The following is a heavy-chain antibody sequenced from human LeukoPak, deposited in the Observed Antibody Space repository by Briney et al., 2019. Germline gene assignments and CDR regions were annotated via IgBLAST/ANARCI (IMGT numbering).Heavy chain of an antibody. CDR1: GFTFSSYS. CDR3: AKDPYYYGSGSYWDYYYYGMDV. J-gene: IGHJ6*02. CDR2: ISYDGSNK. Sequence: GGSLRLSCAASGFTFSSYSLNWVRQAPGKGLEWVAVISYDGSNKYYADSVKGRFTISRDNSKNTLYLQMNSLRAEDTAVYYCAKDPYYYGSGSYWDYYYYGMDVWGQGTTVTVSS. V-gene: IGHV3-30*18. D-gene: IGHD3-10*01.